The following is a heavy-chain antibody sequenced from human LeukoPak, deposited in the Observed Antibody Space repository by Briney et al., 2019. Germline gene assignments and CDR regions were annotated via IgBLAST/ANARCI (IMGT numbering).Heavy chain of an antibody. V-gene: IGHV3-30*04. CDR3: ADKDY. J-gene: IGHJ4*02. Sequence: GGSLRLSCAASGFTFSSYAMHWVRQAPGKGLKWVAVISYDGSNKYYADSVKGRFTISRDNSKNTLYLQMNSLRAEDTAVYYCADKDYWGQGTLVTVSS. CDR1: GFTFSSYA. CDR2: ISYDGSNK.